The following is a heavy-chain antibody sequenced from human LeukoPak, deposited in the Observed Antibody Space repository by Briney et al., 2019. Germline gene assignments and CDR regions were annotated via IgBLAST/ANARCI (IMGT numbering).Heavy chain of an antibody. V-gene: IGHV4-34*01. CDR3: ARGGRITMVRGVIITPKTIDY. J-gene: IGHJ4*02. CDR2: INHSGST. CDR1: GGSFSGYY. D-gene: IGHD3-10*01. Sequence: SETLSLTCAVYGGSFSGYYWSWIRQPPGKGLEWIGEINHSGSTNYNPSLKSRVTMSVDTSKNQFSLKLSSVTAADTAVYYCARGGRITMVRGVIITPKTIDYWGQGTLVTVSS.